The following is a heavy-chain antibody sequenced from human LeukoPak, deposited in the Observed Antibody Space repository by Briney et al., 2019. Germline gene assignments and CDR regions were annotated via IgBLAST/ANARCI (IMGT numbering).Heavy chain of an antibody. CDR1: GLTFSGYW. CDR3: ASEYNIGGFDY. D-gene: IGHD6-19*01. V-gene: IGHV3-9*01. J-gene: IGHJ4*02. CDR2: ISWNSGSI. Sequence: PGGSLRLSCAASGLTFSGYWMHWVRQAPGKGLEWVSGISWNSGSIGYADSVKGRFTISRDNAKNSLYVEMNSLRAEDTAVYFCASEYNIGGFDYWGQGTLVTVSS.